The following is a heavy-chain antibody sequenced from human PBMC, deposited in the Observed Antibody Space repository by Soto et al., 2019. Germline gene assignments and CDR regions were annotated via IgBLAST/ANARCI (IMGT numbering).Heavy chain of an antibody. J-gene: IGHJ6*02. V-gene: IGHV2-5*02. Sequence: QITLKESGPTLVKPTQTLTLTCTFSGFSLSTGGMGVVWIRQPPGKALEWLALIYWDGDRRYRPSLMSRLTIAKDTSKNQVVLTMTNMDPVDTATYYCVHSRCGGDCLQSYSSHYYYGMDIWGQGTTVTVSS. D-gene: IGHD2-21*02. CDR1: GFSLSTGGMG. CDR2: IYWDGDR. CDR3: VHSRCGGDCLQSYSSHYYYGMDI.